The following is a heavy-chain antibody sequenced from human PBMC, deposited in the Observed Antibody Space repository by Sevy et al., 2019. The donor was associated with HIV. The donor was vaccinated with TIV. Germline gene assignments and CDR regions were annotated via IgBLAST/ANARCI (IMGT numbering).Heavy chain of an antibody. J-gene: IGHJ4*02. V-gene: IGHV3-33*01. Sequence: GGSLRLSCAASGFTFSSYGMHWVRQAPGKGLEWVAVIWNDGSNKYYAYSVKGRFTISRDNSKNTLYLQMNSLRAEDTAVYYCVASSGYYYDYWGQGTLVTVSS. D-gene: IGHD3-22*01. CDR1: GFTFSSYG. CDR3: VASSGYYYDY. CDR2: IWNDGSNK.